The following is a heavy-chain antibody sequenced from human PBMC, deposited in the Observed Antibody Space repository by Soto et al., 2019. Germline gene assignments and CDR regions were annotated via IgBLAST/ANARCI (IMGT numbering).Heavy chain of an antibody. J-gene: IGHJ6*02. Sequence: ASVKVSCKASGYTFTSYVISRVRQAPGQGLECMGWISAYNGNTNYAQKLQGRVTMTTDTSTSTAYMELRSLRADDTAVYYCARGLYSSGFGYYYYGMDVWGQGTTVTVSS. CDR1: GYTFTSYV. CDR2: ISAYNGNT. CDR3: ARGLYSSGFGYYYYGMDV. V-gene: IGHV1-18*04. D-gene: IGHD6-19*01.